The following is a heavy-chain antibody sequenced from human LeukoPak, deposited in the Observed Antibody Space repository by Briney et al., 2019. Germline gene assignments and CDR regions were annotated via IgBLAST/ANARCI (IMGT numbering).Heavy chain of an antibody. CDR1: GFTFDDYG. CDR2: INWNGGST. V-gene: IGHV3-20*04. J-gene: IGHJ6*04. Sequence: PGGSLRLSCAASGFTFDDYGMSWVRQAPGKGLEWVSGINWNGGSTGYADSVKGRFTISRDNAKNSLYLQMNSLRAEDTAVYYCAKEGDFWSGPMDVWGKGTTVTVSS. CDR3: AKEGDFWSGPMDV. D-gene: IGHD3-3*01.